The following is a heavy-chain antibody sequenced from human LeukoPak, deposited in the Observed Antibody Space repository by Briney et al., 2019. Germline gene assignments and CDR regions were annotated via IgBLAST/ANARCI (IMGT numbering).Heavy chain of an antibody. V-gene: IGHV3-48*04. J-gene: IGHJ4*02. CDR3: ARTYYDYVWGSYPDGPLDY. CDR2: ISSSSSTI. CDR1: GFTFSSYS. D-gene: IGHD3-16*02. Sequence: GGSLRLSCAASGFTFSSYSMNWVRQAPGKGLEWVSYISSSSSTIYYADSVKGRFTISRDNAKNSLYLQMNSLRAEDTAVYYCARTYYDYVWGSYPDGPLDYWGQGTLVTVSS.